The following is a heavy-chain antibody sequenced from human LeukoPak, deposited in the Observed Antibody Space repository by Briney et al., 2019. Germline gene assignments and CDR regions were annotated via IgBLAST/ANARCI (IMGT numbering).Heavy chain of an antibody. D-gene: IGHD5-24*01. CDR2: ISADTGNT. J-gene: IGHJ4*02. Sequence: ASVNVSCKTSGYTFICCGITWVRQAPGQRLEWMGWISADTGNTDYARNLQGRVSMTTDRSTSTAYMELRSLRSDDTAVYYCARRSQNGYNSPIDYWGQGTLVTVSS. V-gene: IGHV1-18*01. CDR3: ARRSQNGYNSPIDY. CDR1: GYTFICCG.